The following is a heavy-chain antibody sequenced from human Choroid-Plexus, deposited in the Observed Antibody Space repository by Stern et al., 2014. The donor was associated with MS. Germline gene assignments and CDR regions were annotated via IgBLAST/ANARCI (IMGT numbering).Heavy chain of an antibody. CDR3: AKDRQYLTYFFDH. CDR1: GFTLGSCA. CDR2: VSYDGSNK. V-gene: IGHV3-30*18. J-gene: IGHJ5*02. Sequence: VQLVESGGGVVQPGRPLRLSCVASGFTLGSCAMPWVRQAPGKGLEWVAGVSYDGSNKYYAVSVKGRFTISRDNSQNTLYMQMSSLRPEDTAVYYCAKDRQYLTYFFDHWGQGSLVTVSS. D-gene: IGHD2/OR15-2a*01.